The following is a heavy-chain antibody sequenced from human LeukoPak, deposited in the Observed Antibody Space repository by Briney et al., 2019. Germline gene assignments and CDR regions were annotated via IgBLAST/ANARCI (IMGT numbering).Heavy chain of an antibody. J-gene: IGHJ6*03. CDR1: GFTFGDYA. CDR2: IRSKAYGGTT. CDR3: TRKGGGYNFMYYYYYMDV. V-gene: IGHV3-49*03. D-gene: IGHD5-24*01. Sequence: GGSLRLSCTASGFTFGDYAMSWFRQAPGKGLEWVGFIRSKAYGGTTEYAASVKGRFTISRDDSKSIAYLQMNSLKTEDTAVYYCTRKGGGYNFMYYYYYMDVWGKGTTVTVSS.